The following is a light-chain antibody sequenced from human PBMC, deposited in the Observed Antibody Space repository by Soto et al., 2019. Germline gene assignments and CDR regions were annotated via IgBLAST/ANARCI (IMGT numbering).Light chain of an antibody. Sequence: QSVLTQPPSASGSPGQSVTISCTGTSSDVGGYNYVSWYQQYPGRAPQLMIYEVTKRPSGVPDRFSGSKSGNTASLTVSGLQAEEEADYYCSSYAASNNFYFVFGGGTKLTVL. CDR2: EVT. CDR1: SSDVGGYNY. V-gene: IGLV2-8*01. J-gene: IGLJ3*02. CDR3: SSYAASNNFYFV.